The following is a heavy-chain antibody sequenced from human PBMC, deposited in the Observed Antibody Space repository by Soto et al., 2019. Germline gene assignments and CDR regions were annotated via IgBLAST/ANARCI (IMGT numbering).Heavy chain of an antibody. V-gene: IGHV1-18*01. J-gene: IGHJ4*02. CDR3: ARVRSYGPYSSFDY. CDR2: ISAYNGNT. D-gene: IGHD5-18*01. CDR1: CYTFTSYG. Sequence: GXSVEVSYKASCYTFTSYGISWVRQAPGQGLEWMGWISAYNGNTNYAQKLQGRVTMTTDTSTSTAYMELRSLRSDDTAVYYCARVRSYGPYSSFDYWGQGTLVTVSS.